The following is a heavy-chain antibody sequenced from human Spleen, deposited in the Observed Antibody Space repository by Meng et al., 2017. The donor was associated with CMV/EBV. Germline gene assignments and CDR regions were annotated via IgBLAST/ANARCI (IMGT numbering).Heavy chain of an antibody. CDR1: GFIFSSYG. V-gene: IGHV3-33*01. CDR3: ATTEDFWSAPVY. CDR2: IWYDDSNK. Sequence: GGSLRLSCAASGFIFSSYGMHWVRQAPGKGLEWVAVIWYDDSNKYYADSVKGRFTISRDNSKNTLYLQMNSLRAEDTAVYYCATTEDFWSAPVYWGQGTLVTVSS. D-gene: IGHD3-3*01. J-gene: IGHJ4*02.